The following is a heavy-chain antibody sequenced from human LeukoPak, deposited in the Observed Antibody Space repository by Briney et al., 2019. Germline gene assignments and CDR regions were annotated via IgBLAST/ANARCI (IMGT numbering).Heavy chain of an antibody. Sequence: ASVKVSCKASGYTFTSYDINWVRQAAGQGLEWMGWMNPNSGNTGYAQKFQGGVTITRNTSVSTAYMELSSLRSEDTAVYYCARLVNYYGSGSYYFDYWGQGTLVTVSS. CDR3: ARLVNYYGSGSYYFDY. CDR2: MNPNSGNT. V-gene: IGHV1-8*03. J-gene: IGHJ4*02. CDR1: GYTFTSYD. D-gene: IGHD3-10*01.